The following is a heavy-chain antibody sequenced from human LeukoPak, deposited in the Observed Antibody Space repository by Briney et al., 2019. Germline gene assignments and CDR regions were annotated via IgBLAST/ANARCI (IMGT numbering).Heavy chain of an antibody. J-gene: IGHJ4*02. D-gene: IGHD3-3*01. V-gene: IGHV4-34*01. Sequence: SETLSLTCAVYGGPLSDYHWSWIRQPPGKGLEWIGGINHTGTTNYSLSLKSRVTISIDTSKNQFSLNLNSMTAADTAVYYCARGRYDFWSGYYGCFDYWGQGTLVTVSS. CDR1: GGPLSDYH. CDR2: INHTGTT. CDR3: ARGRYDFWSGYYGCFDY.